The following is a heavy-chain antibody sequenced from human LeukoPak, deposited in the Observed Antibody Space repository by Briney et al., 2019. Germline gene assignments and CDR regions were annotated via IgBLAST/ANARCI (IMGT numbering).Heavy chain of an antibody. J-gene: IGHJ4*02. V-gene: IGHV1-18*01. D-gene: IGHD6-19*01. Sequence: RASVKVSRKASGYTFTSYGISWVRQAPGQGLEWMGWISAYNGNTNYAQKLQGRVTMTTDTSTSTAYMELRSLRSDDTAVYYCARDRRIAVAGTKGYFDYWGQGTLVTVSS. CDR2: ISAYNGNT. CDR3: ARDRRIAVAGTKGYFDY. CDR1: GYTFTSYG.